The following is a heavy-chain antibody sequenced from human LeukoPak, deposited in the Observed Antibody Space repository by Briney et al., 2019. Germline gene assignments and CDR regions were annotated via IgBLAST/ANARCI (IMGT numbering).Heavy chain of an antibody. J-gene: IGHJ4*02. D-gene: IGHD3-10*01. V-gene: IGHV4-4*02. CDR2: VYHSGST. CDR3: ASALRGPNYYFDS. Sequence: SETLSLTCAVSGGSISNSYWWSWVRQPPGRGLEWIGEVYHSGSTNYNPSLESRVTVSVDKSKRLFSLILNFVTAADTAVYYCASALRGPNYYFDSWGRGTLVTVSS. CDR1: GGSISNSYW.